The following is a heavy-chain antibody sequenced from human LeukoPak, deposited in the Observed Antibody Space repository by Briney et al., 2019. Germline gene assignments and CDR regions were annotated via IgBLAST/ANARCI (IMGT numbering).Heavy chain of an antibody. Sequence: GGSLRLSCAASGFTFSSYAMHWVRQAPGKGLEYVSAISSNGGSTYYANSVKGRFTISRDNSKNTLYLQMGSLRAEDMAVYYCARSVDLGSYFYFDYWGQGTLVTVSS. J-gene: IGHJ4*02. CDR2: ISSNGGST. CDR3: ARSVDLGSYFYFDY. D-gene: IGHD1-1*01. CDR1: GFTFSSYA. V-gene: IGHV3-64*01.